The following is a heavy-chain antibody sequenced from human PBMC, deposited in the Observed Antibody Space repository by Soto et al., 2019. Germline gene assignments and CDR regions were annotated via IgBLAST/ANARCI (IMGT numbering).Heavy chain of an antibody. D-gene: IGHD5-12*01. V-gene: IGHV4-34*01. CDR1: GGSFSGYY. CDR3: ATFPIVATIPYYFDY. Sequence: SETLSLTCAVYGGSFSGYYWSWIRQPPGKGLEWIGEINHSGSTNYNPSLKSRVTISVATSKNQFSLKLSSVTAADTAVYYCATFPIVATIPYYFDYWGQGTLVTVSS. CDR2: INHSGST. J-gene: IGHJ4*02.